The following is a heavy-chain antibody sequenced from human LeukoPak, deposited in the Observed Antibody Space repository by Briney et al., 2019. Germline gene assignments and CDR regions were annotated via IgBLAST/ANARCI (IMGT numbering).Heavy chain of an antibody. CDR1: GGTFSSYA. Sequence: SVNVSCKASGGTFSSYAISWVRQAPGQGLEWMGGIIPIFGTANYAQKFQGRVTITADESTSTAYMELSSLRSEDTAVYYCARDGYYDSSGFSNWFDPWGQGTLVTVSS. CDR3: ARDGYYDSSGFSNWFDP. V-gene: IGHV1-69*13. D-gene: IGHD3-22*01. CDR2: IIPIFGTA. J-gene: IGHJ5*02.